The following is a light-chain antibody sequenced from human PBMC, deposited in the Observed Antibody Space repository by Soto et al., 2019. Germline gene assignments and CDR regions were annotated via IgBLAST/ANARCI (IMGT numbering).Light chain of an antibody. CDR1: QSILDSSNNENY. J-gene: IGKJ4*01. CDR2: WAS. Sequence: DIVMTQSPDSLAVSLGERATINCKSSQSILDSSNNENYLAWYQQKPGQPPKLLLYWASTRESGVPYRFSGSGSGTAFILIISSLQPDDFASYYCQQYNSYSPLTFGGGTKVDI. V-gene: IGKV4-1*01. CDR3: QQYNSYSPLT.